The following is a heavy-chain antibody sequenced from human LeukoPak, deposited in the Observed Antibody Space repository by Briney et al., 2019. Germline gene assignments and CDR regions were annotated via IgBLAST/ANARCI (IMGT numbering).Heavy chain of an antibody. D-gene: IGHD3-10*01. CDR1: GYTFTGYY. Sequence: ASVKVSCKASGYTFTGYYMHWVRQAPGQGLEWMGWINPNSGGTNYAQKFQGRVTMTRDTSISTAYMELSRLRSDDTAVYYCAREVGGGLTMVRGVIITADFDYWGQGTLVTVSS. J-gene: IGHJ4*02. CDR3: AREVGGGLTMVRGVIITADFDY. V-gene: IGHV1-2*02. CDR2: INPNSGGT.